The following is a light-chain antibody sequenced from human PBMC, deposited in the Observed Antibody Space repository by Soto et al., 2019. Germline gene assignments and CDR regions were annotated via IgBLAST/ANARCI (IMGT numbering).Light chain of an antibody. CDR3: AAWDDSLSAWV. CDR1: SSNIGSNY. J-gene: IGLJ3*02. CDR2: NNN. V-gene: IGLV1-47*02. Sequence: QLVLTQPPSASGTPGQRVTISCSGSSSNIGSNYVYWFQQLPGTAPKLLIYNNNQRPSGVPDRFSGSKSGTSASLAISGLRSEDEADYYCAAWDDSLSAWVFGGGTKLTVL.